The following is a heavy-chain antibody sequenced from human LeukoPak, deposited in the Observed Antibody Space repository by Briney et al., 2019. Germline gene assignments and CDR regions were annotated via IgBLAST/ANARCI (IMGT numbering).Heavy chain of an antibody. CDR2: INHSGST. Sequence: KTSETLSLTCTVSGDSVSSGDHSWSWIRQPPGKGLEWIGEINHSGSTNYNPSLKSRVTISVDTSKNQFSLKLSSVTAADTAVYYCARVRIGWLRRSHFDYWGQGTLVTVSS. J-gene: IGHJ4*02. D-gene: IGHD5-12*01. CDR3: ARVRIGWLRRSHFDY. CDR1: GDSVSSGDHS. V-gene: IGHV4-34*01.